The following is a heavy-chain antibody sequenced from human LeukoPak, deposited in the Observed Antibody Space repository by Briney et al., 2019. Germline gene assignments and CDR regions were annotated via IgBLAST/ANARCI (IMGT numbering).Heavy chain of an antibody. D-gene: IGHD2-15*01. V-gene: IGHV3-66*01. Sequence: GGSLRLSCAASEFSVGSNYMTWVRQAPGKGLEWVSLIYSGGSTYYADSVKGRFTISRDNSKNTLYLQMNSLRAEDTAVYYCARDLGYCSGGSCYSGGFDYWGQGTLVTVSS. CDR1: EFSVGSNY. CDR2: IYSGGST. CDR3: ARDLGYCSGGSCYSGGFDY. J-gene: IGHJ4*02.